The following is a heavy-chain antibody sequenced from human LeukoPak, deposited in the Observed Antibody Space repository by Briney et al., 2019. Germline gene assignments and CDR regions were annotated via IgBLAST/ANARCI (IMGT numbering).Heavy chain of an antibody. Sequence: GESLKISCKGYGYSFTSYWIGWVRQMPGRGLECMGIIYPGDSDTRYSPSFQGQVTISADKSINTAYLQWSSLKASDTAMYYCARLLVVRGVDENWFDPWGQGTLVTVSS. CDR3: ARLLVVRGVDENWFDP. D-gene: IGHD3-10*01. V-gene: IGHV5-51*01. CDR1: GYSFTSYW. CDR2: IYPGDSDT. J-gene: IGHJ5*02.